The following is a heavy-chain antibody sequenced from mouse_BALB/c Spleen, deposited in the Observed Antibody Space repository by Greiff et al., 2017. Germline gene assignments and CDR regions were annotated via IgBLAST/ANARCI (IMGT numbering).Heavy chain of an antibody. CDR3: ARDRPPFAY. CDR1: GFTFSSYA. CDR2: ISSGGSYT. J-gene: IGHJ3*01. Sequence: EVQLVESGGGLVKPGGSLKLSCAASGFTFSSYAMSWVRQSPEKRLEWVAEISSGGSYTYYPDTVTGRFTISRDNAKNTLYLEMSSLRSEDTAMYYCARDRPPFAYWGQGTLVTVSA. V-gene: IGHV5-9-4*01.